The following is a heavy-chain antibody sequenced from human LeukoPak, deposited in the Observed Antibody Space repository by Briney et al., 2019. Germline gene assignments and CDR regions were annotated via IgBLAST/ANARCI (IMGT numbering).Heavy chain of an antibody. CDR1: GFIFSNYY. V-gene: IGHV3-21*06. Sequence: PGGSLRLSCAASGFIFSNYYLNWVRQAPGKGLEWVSCIHGSDSYNYYADSVKGRFTVSRDSAKNSLYLEMSSLRVEDTAVYYCVRAFGGYDSQRFYYNMDVWGKGTTVTVSS. CDR2: IHGSDSYN. D-gene: IGHD5-12*01. J-gene: IGHJ6*03. CDR3: VRAFGGYDSQRFYYNMDV.